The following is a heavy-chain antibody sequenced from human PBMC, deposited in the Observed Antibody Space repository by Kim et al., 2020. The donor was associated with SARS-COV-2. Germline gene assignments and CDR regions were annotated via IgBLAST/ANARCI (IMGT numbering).Heavy chain of an antibody. Sequence: YTPSLKSRVTISDDTSKNRFSVKLGSVTAAETAVYYCARVLVCRWYEVDCWGQGTLVTVSS. J-gene: IGHJ4*02. CDR3: ARVLVCRWYEVDC. D-gene: IGHD6-13*01. V-gene: IGHV4-31*02.